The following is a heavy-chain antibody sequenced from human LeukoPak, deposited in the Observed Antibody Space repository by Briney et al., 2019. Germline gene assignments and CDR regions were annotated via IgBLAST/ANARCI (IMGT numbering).Heavy chain of an antibody. CDR1: GFTFSSYS. CDR3: ARAPTYYYDSSGYYGW. J-gene: IGHJ4*02. CDR2: ISSSSSTI. V-gene: IGHV3-48*02. D-gene: IGHD3-22*01. Sequence: PGGSLRLSCAASGFTFSSYSMNWVRQAPGKGLEWVSYISSSSSTIYYADSVKGRFTISRDNAKNSLYLQMNSLRDEDTAVYYCARAPTYYYDSSGYYGWWGQGTLVTVSS.